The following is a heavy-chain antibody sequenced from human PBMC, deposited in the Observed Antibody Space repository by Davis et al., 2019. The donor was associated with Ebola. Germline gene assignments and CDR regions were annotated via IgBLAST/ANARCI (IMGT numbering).Heavy chain of an antibody. D-gene: IGHD1-26*01. J-gene: IGHJ4*02. CDR3: ARTEPGWEQDFDY. CDR1: GYTFTGYY. CDR2: INPSGGST. V-gene: IGHV1-46*01. Sequence: ASVKVSCKASGYTFTGYYMHWVRQAPGQGLEWMGIINPSGGSTSYAQKFQGRVTMTRDTSTSTAYMELRSLRSDDTAVYYCARTEPGWEQDFDYWGQGTLVTVSS.